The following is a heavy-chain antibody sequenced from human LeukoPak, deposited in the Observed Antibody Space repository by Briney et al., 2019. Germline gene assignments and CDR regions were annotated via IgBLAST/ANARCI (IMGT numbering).Heavy chain of an antibody. CDR1: GYIFTGHY. J-gene: IGHJ4*02. D-gene: IGHD3-22*01. CDR2: IIPIFGTA. Sequence: SVKVSCKASGYIFTGHYMYWVRQAPGQGLEWMGGIIPIFGTANYAQKFQGRVTITADESTSTAYMELSSLRSEDTAVYYCASPYYYDSSGYYYIRFDYWGQGTLVTVSS. V-gene: IGHV1-69*13. CDR3: ASPYYYDSSGYYYIRFDY.